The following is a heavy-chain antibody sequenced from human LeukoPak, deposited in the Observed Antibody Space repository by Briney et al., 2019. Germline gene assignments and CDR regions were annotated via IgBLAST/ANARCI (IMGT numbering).Heavy chain of an antibody. V-gene: IGHV3-23*01. Sequence: GGSLRLSCAASGFTSSGYAMSWVRQAPGKGLEWVSGISGSGSSTYYADSVKGRFTISRDNSKNTLYLQMNTLRPEDTAVYYCTKGDYDILSALDYWGQGTLVTVSS. D-gene: IGHD3-9*01. J-gene: IGHJ4*02. CDR3: TKGDYDILSALDY. CDR2: ISGSGSST. CDR1: GFTSSGYA.